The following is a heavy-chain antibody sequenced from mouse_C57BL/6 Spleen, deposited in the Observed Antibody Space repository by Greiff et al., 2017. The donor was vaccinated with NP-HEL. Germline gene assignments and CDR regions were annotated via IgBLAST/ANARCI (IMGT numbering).Heavy chain of an antibody. D-gene: IGHD2-2*01. CDR1: GFSLTSYA. J-gene: IGHJ4*01. CDR3: ARKGYDYAMDY. V-gene: IGHV2-9-1*01. Sequence: VMLVESGPGLVAPSQSLSITCTVSGFSLTSYAISWVRQPPGKGLEWLGVIWTGGGKNYNSALKSRLGISKDNSKIQVFLKMNSLQTDDTARYYCARKGYDYAMDYWGQGTSVTVSS. CDR2: IWTGGGK.